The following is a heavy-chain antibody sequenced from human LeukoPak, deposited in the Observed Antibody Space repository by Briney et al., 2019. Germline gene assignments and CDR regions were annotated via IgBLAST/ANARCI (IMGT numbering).Heavy chain of an antibody. J-gene: IGHJ4*02. Sequence: GGSLRLSCAASAFSLNAYNMNWVRQTPGKGLEWVSSISYTGTYIYYADSVKGRFTISRDNAQNSLYLQMNSLRAEDTAIYYCVRDRGTYRPIDYWGQGTLVTVSS. CDR2: ISYTGTYI. CDR3: VRDRGTYRPIDY. D-gene: IGHD1-26*01. V-gene: IGHV3-21*04. CDR1: AFSLNAYN.